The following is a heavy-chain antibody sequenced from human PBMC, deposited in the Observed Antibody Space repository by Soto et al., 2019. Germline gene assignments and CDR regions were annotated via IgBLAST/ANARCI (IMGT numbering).Heavy chain of an antibody. Sequence: QVQLVQSGAEVKRPGSSVKVSCKASGDTFTFYSINWVRQAPGLGLEWMGRVNPILRMSNYAQRFQGRVTMTADKSTSTAYMELSSLRSEDTAIYYCASSYGSGYRAFDFWGQGALVTVSS. J-gene: IGHJ4*02. V-gene: IGHV1-69*02. CDR1: GDTFTFYS. CDR3: ASSYGSGYRAFDF. D-gene: IGHD3-10*01. CDR2: VNPILRMS.